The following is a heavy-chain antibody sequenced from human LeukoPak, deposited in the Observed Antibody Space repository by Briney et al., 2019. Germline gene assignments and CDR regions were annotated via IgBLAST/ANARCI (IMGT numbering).Heavy chain of an antibody. D-gene: IGHD6-6*01. CDR3: AREHSSSSGKVFDY. V-gene: IGHV1-2*02. Sequence: ASVKVSCKASGYTFPGYYMHWVRQAPGQGLEWMGWINPNSGGTNYAQKFQGRVAMTRDTSISTAYMELSRLRSDDTAVYYCAREHSSSSGKVFDYWGQGTLVTVSS. CDR1: GYTFPGYY. CDR2: INPNSGGT. J-gene: IGHJ4*02.